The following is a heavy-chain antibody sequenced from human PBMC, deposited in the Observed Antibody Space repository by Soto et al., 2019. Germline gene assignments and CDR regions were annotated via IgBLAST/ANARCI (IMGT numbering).Heavy chain of an antibody. D-gene: IGHD2-15*01. J-gene: IGHJ4*02. CDR3: ARKGIFPDY. Sequence: GGSLRLSCAASGFTFSSYAMSWVRQAPGKGLEWVSVISGSGGSTYYADSVKGRFTISRDNAKNSLYLQMNSLRAEDTAVYYCARKGIFPDYWGQGTLVTVSS. V-gene: IGHV3-23*01. CDR1: GFTFSSYA. CDR2: ISGSGGST.